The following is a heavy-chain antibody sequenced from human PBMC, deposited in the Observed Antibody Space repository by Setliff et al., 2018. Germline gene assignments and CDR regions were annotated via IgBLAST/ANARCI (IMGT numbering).Heavy chain of an antibody. D-gene: IGHD5-12*01. CDR3: ARAPGRRSGYDPYYFDY. Sequence: SETLSLTCAVYGGPFSAYYWSWIRQPPGEGLEWIGEINHSGRTKYNPSLRSRVTISVDTSKNQISLKLSSVTAADTAVYYCARAPGRRSGYDPYYFDYWGQGTLVTVSS. CDR2: INHSGRT. CDR1: GGPFSAYY. J-gene: IGHJ4*02. V-gene: IGHV4-34*01.